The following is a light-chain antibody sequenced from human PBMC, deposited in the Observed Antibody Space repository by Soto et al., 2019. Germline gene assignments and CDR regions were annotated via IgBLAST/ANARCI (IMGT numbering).Light chain of an antibody. J-gene: IGKJ4*01. CDR2: TAS. Sequence: IQMTQSPSSLSASVGDRVTITCRASQSISRNLNWYQQTPGKAPELLIYTASKLQSGVPSRFSGSASGTDFALTICSLQPEDSAVYFCQQSHSSALSFGGGTKVEFK. CDR1: QSISRN. CDR3: QQSHSSALS. V-gene: IGKV1-39*01.